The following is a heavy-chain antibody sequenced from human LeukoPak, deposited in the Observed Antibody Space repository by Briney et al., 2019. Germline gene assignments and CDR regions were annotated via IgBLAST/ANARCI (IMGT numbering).Heavy chain of an antibody. J-gene: IGHJ6*03. D-gene: IGHD3-3*01. V-gene: IGHV3-30*02. CDR2: IWSDGNNR. CDR1: GFTFRNYG. Sequence: GGSLRLSCAASGFTFRNYGMHRVRQATGEGLEWVSFIWSDGNNRFHADSVKGRFTISRDNSKNMLYLQMDSLRPEDTAVYYCAKDPGASVSGFHMDVWGKGTTVIVSS. CDR3: AKDPGASVSGFHMDV.